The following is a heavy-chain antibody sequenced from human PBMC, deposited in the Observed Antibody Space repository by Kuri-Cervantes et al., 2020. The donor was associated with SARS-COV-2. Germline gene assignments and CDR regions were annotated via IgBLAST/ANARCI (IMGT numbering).Heavy chain of an antibody. CDR2: IYTSGST. V-gene: IGHV4-4*07. J-gene: IGHJ4*02. Sequence: GSLRLSCTVSGGSISSYYWSWIRQPAGKGLEWIGRIYTSGSTNYNPPLKSRVTMSVDTSKNQFSLKLSSVTAADTAVYYCAREMIWYDFWSGYSCYFDYWGQGTLVTVSS. CDR3: AREMIWYDFWSGYSCYFDY. CDR1: GGSISSYY. D-gene: IGHD3-3*01.